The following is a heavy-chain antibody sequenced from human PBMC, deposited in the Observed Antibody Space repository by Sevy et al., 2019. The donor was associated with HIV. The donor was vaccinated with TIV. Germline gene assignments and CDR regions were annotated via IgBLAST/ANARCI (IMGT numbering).Heavy chain of an antibody. CDR1: GFTVSSNY. CDR3: VRDMADVSGMGY. J-gene: IGHJ4*02. D-gene: IGHD3-10*01. V-gene: IGHV3-53*01. CDR2: IYGGDYT. Sequence: GGSLRLSCAASGFTVSSNYMTWVRQAPGKGLECVSIIYGGDYTYYADSVRGRFTISRDNSKNTMYLQMNGLRAEDTAVYYCVRDMADVSGMGYWGQGALVTVSS.